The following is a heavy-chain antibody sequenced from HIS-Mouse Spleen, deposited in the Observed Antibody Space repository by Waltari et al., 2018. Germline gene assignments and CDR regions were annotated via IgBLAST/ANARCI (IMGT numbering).Heavy chain of an antibody. J-gene: IGHJ2*01. CDR1: GGSISSSSYY. Sequence: QLQLQESGPGLVKPSETLSLTCTVSGGSISSSSYYWGWIRQPPGKGLEWIGRIYYSGSNYCNPSLRGRVTRSGDTSKNQFSRRLSSVTAADTAVYYCAREIPYSSSWYDWYFDLWGRGTLVTVSS. D-gene: IGHD6-13*01. V-gene: IGHV4-39*07. CDR2: IYYSGSN. CDR3: AREIPYSSSWYDWYFDL.